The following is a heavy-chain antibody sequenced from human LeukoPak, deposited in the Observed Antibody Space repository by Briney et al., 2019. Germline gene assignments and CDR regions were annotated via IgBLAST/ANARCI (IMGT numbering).Heavy chain of an antibody. J-gene: IGHJ4*02. CDR2: INSDGSST. D-gene: IGHD6-19*01. Sequence: PGGSLRLSCAASGFTFSSYAMHWVRQAPGKGLVWVSRINSDGSSTSYADSVKGRFTISRDNAKNTLYLQMNSLRAEDTAVYYCARVKQWLVHYYFDYWGQGTLVTVPS. V-gene: IGHV3-74*01. CDR3: ARVKQWLVHYYFDY. CDR1: GFTFSSYA.